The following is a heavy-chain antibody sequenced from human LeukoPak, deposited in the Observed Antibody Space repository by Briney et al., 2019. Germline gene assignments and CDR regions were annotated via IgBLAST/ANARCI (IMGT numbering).Heavy chain of an antibody. CDR1: GFTFSSYS. CDR2: ISSSSGYI. J-gene: IGHJ4*02. CDR3: ARDPGSGWSSFDY. V-gene: IGHV3-21*01. Sequence: PGGSLRLSCAASGFTFSSYSMNWVRQAPGKGLEWVSSISSSSGYIYYADSVKGRFTISRDNAKNSLYLQMNSLRAEDTAVYYCARDPGSGWSSFDYWGQGTLVTVSS. D-gene: IGHD6-19*01.